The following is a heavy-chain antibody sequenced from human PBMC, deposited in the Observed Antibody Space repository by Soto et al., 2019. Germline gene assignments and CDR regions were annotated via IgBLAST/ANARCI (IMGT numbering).Heavy chain of an antibody. V-gene: IGHV4-39*01. J-gene: IGHJ6*02. CDR1: GGSMSSSSYY. D-gene: IGHD3-10*01. Sequence: SERLCLTCTVSGGSMSSSSYYWGWIRQPPGKGLEWIGSIYYSGSTYYNPSLKSRVTISVDTSKNQFSLKLSSVTAADTAVYYCARHRRGLLWFVETRSDYYHYRIDVCGQGTTVTVSS. CDR3: ARHRRGLLWFVETRSDYYHYRIDV. CDR2: IYYSGST.